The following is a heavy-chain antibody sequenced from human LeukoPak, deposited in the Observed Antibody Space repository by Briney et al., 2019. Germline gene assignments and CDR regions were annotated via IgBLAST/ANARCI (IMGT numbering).Heavy chain of an antibody. CDR2: ISGSGGST. CDR3: AKEGMKYSSSPIDY. Sequence: GGSLRLSCEASGFTFRTYAMSWVRQVPGKGLEWVSAISGSGGSTYYADSVKGRFTISRDNSKNTLYLQMNSLRAEDTAVYYCAKEGMKYSSSPIDYWGQGTLVTVSS. V-gene: IGHV3-23*01. D-gene: IGHD6-6*01. CDR1: GFTFRTYA. J-gene: IGHJ4*02.